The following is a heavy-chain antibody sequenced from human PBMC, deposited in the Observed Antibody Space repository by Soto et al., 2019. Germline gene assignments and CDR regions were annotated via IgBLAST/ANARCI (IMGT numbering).Heavy chain of an antibody. J-gene: IGHJ4*02. D-gene: IGHD6-19*01. CDR3: ASSRYEWLLDY. CDR1: GDSVTSSYYY. V-gene: IGHV4-39*01. Sequence: QLQLQESGPGLVKPSETLSLTCTVSGDSVTSSYYYWDWVRQPPGKGLEWIGSIYYSGNTYYNPSLKSRVTISVDTSKNQFSLRLSSVTAADTAVYYCASSRYEWLLDYWGQGTLVTVSS. CDR2: IYYSGNT.